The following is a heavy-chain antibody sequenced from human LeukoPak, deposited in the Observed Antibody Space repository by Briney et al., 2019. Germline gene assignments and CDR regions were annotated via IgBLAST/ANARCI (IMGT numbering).Heavy chain of an antibody. CDR2: IVVGSGNT. Sequence: GASVKVSCKASGFTFTSSAVQWVRQARGLRLEWIGWIVVGSGNTNYAQKFQERVTITRDMSTSTAYMELSNLRSEDTAVYYCAASPSSSWNDYWGQGTLVTVSS. V-gene: IGHV1-58*01. J-gene: IGHJ4*02. CDR3: AASPSSSWNDY. D-gene: IGHD6-13*01. CDR1: GFTFTSSA.